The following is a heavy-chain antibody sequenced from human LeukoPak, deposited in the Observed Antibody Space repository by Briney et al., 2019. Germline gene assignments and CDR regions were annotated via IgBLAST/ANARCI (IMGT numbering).Heavy chain of an antibody. CDR1: GYTFTGYY. Sequence: GASVKVSCKASGYTFTGYYMHCVRQAPGQGLEWMGWINHNSGGTNYAQKFQGRVTMTRDTSISTAYMERSRLRSDDTAVYYCARVDYWGQGTLVTVSS. J-gene: IGHJ4*02. CDR2: INHNSGGT. V-gene: IGHV1-2*02. CDR3: ARVDY.